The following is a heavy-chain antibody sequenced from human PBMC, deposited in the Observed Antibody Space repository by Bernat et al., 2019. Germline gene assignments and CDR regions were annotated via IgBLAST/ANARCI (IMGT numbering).Heavy chain of an antibody. D-gene: IGHD1-26*01. Sequence: EVQLVESGGGLVQPGGSLRLSCAASGFTFSDHYMDWVRQAPGKGLEWVGRSRNKDKTFTTEYAASVTGRFTISRDESKNSLYLQMNSLRGEDTAVYYCAKADSGTFEYWGQGTLATVSS. CDR3: AKADSGTFEY. CDR1: GFTFSDHY. J-gene: IGHJ4*02. V-gene: IGHV3-72*01. CDR2: SRNKDKTFTT.